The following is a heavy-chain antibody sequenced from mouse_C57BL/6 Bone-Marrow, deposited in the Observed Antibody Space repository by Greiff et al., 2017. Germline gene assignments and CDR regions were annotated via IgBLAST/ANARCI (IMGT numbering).Heavy chain of an antibody. CDR2: IDAENGDT. V-gene: IGHV14-4*01. CDR3: TTTERDWYFYV. D-gene: IGHD1-1*01. Sequence: FQLQQSGAELVRPGASVKLSCTASGFNIKDDYMHWVKQRPEQGLEWIGWIDAENGDTEYASKFQGKATITADKSSNTAYLQLSSLKSEDTAVDYCTTTERDWYFYVWGTGTTVTVSS. CDR1: GFNIKDDY. J-gene: IGHJ1*03.